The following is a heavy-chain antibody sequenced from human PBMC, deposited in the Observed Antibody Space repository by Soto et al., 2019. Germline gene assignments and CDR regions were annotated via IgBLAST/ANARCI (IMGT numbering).Heavy chain of an antibody. CDR1: GGTFRSYS. CDR2: IIPIFGTA. J-gene: IGHJ6*02. Sequence: GASMEVSRKGSGGTFRSYSSRWVRQGPGQGVGGMGGIIPIFGTANYAQKFQGRVTITADESTSTAYMELSSLRSEDTAVYYCARDYDFWSGPHRGFYGMYVWGQGTTVTVSS. CDR3: ARDYDFWSGPHRGFYGMYV. V-gene: IGHV1-69*01. D-gene: IGHD3-3*01.